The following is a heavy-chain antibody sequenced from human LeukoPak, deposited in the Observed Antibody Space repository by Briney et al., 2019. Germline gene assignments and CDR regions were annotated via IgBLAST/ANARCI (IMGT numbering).Heavy chain of an antibody. V-gene: IGHV3-30*18. CDR3: AKGSDYYGSGSYYDY. CDR1: GFTFSSYG. Sequence: PAGSLRLSCAASGFTFSSYGMHWVRQAPGKGLEWVAVISYDGSNKYYADSVKGRFTISRDNSNNTLYLQMNSLRADDTAVYYCAKGSDYYGSGSYYDYWGQGTLVTVSS. D-gene: IGHD3-10*01. CDR2: ISYDGSNK. J-gene: IGHJ4*02.